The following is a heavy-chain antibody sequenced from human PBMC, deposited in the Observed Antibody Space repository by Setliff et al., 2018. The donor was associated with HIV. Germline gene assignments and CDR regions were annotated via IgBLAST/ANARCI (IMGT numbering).Heavy chain of an antibody. CDR2: INQGGTT. D-gene: IGHD6-19*01. CDR1: SGSFSGYY. J-gene: IGHJ6*03. CDR3: ARGYPGIAVAGLTYYYYYYMDV. Sequence: TLSLTCAVYSGSFSGYYWSWLRQPPGRGLEWIGEINQGGTTNYNPSLKSRVTISVDTSKNQFSLKLSSVTAADTAVYYCARGYPGIAVAGLTYYYYYYMDVWGKGTTVTVSS. V-gene: IGHV4-34*01.